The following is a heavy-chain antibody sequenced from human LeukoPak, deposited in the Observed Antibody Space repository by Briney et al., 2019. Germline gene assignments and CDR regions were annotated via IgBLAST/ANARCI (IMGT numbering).Heavy chain of an antibody. D-gene: IGHD1-26*01. CDR1: GFTFSSYG. J-gene: IGHJ5*02. CDR3: ARDSGSQLGWFDP. Sequence: GGSLRLSCAASGFTFSSYGMHWVRQAPGKGLEWVSYISSSGSTIYYADSVKGRFTISRDNAKNSLYLQMNSLRAEDTAVYYCARDSGSQLGWFDPWGQGTLVTVSS. CDR2: ISSSGSTI. V-gene: IGHV3-48*04.